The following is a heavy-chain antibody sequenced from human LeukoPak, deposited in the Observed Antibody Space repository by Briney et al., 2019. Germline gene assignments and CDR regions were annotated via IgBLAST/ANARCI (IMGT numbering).Heavy chain of an antibody. CDR2: IWNDGSKE. V-gene: IGHV3-33*01. Sequence: GGSLRLSCAASGFTFSGYGMHWVRQAPGKGLEWLAIIWNDGSKEYYADSVKGRLTISRDNSNNILYLHINSLRAEDTAVYYCARGWYHFPDIWGQGTVVTVSS. CDR1: GFTFSGYG. J-gene: IGHJ3*02. D-gene: IGHD2/OR15-2a*01. CDR3: ARGWYHFPDI.